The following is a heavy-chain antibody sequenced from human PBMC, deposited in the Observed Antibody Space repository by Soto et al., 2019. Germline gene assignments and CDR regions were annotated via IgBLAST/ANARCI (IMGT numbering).Heavy chain of an antibody. CDR3: AKEPGGLRYFDWPSGWFDP. J-gene: IGHJ5*02. D-gene: IGHD3-9*01. Sequence: QVQLVESGGGVVQPGRSLRLSCAASGFTFSSYGMHWVRQAPGKGLEWVAVISYDGSNKYYADSVKGRFTISRDNSKNTLYLQMNSLRAEDTAVYYCAKEPGGLRYFDWPSGWFDPWGQGTLVTVSS. CDR1: GFTFSSYG. CDR2: ISYDGSNK. V-gene: IGHV3-30*18.